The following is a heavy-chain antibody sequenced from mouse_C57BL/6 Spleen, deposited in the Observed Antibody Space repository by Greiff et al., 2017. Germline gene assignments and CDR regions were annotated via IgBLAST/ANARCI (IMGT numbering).Heavy chain of an antibody. CDR1: GFTFSDYG. CDR3: ARGDYDEFAY. D-gene: IGHD2-4*01. Sequence: DVKLVESGGGLVKPGGSLKLSCAASGFTFSDYGMHWVRQAPEKGLEWVAYISSGSSTIYYADTVKGRITISRDNAKNTLFLQMTRLRSEDTAMYYCARGDYDEFAYWGQGTLVTVSA. J-gene: IGHJ3*01. V-gene: IGHV5-17*01. CDR2: ISSGSSTI.